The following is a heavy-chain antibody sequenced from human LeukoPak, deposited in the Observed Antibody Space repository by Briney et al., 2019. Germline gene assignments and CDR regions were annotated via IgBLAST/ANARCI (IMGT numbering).Heavy chain of an antibody. CDR2: ISSSSSTI. Sequence: GGSLRLSCAASGFTFSSYSMNWVRQAPGKGLEWVSYISSSSSTIYYADSVKGRFTISRDNAKNSLYLQMNSLRAEDTAVYYCARAGYDILTGYYALGYYGMDVWGQGTTVTVSS. J-gene: IGHJ6*02. CDR1: GFTFSSYS. D-gene: IGHD3-9*01. CDR3: ARAGYDILTGYYALGYYGMDV. V-gene: IGHV3-48*04.